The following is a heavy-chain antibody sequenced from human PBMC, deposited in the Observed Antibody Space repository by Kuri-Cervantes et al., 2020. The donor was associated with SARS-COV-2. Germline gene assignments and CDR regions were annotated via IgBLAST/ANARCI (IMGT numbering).Heavy chain of an antibody. CDR2: TSGSGGST. D-gene: IGHD1-26*01. CDR1: GFTFSSYA. J-gene: IGHJ4*02. CDR3: ARHRRIVGATMEDY. V-gene: IGHV3-23*01. Sequence: GESLKISCAASGFTFSSYAMSWVRQAPGKGLEWVSATSGSGGSTYYADSVKGRFTISRDNAKNSLYLQMNSLRAEDTAVYYCARHRRIVGATMEDYWGQGTLVTVSS.